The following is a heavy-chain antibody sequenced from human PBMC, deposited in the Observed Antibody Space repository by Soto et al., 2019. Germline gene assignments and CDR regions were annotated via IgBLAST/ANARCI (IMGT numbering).Heavy chain of an antibody. CDR3: ARERRDCSGGRCYSRNDY. CDR2: IYPGDSDT. CDR1: GYSFTRYW. D-gene: IGHD2-15*01. Sequence: GESLKISCKGSGYSFTRYWIGWVRQMPGKGLEWMGIIYPGDSDTRYSPSFQGQDTISADKAISTAYLQWSSLKTSDTAIYYCARERRDCSGGRCYSRNDYWGQGTLVTVSS. J-gene: IGHJ4*02. V-gene: IGHV5-51*01.